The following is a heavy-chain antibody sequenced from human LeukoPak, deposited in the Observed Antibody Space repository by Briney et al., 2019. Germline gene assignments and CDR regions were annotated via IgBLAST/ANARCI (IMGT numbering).Heavy chain of an antibody. CDR2: IYYSGST. CDR3: VLMGGGIY. D-gene: IGHD3-16*01. Sequence: SETLSLTCTVSGGSISSYYWSWIRQPPGKGLEWIGYIYYSGSTNYNPSLKSRVTISVDTSKNQFSLKLSSVTAADTAVYYCVLMGGGIYWGQGTLVTVSS. CDR1: GGSISSYY. V-gene: IGHV4-59*12. J-gene: IGHJ4*02.